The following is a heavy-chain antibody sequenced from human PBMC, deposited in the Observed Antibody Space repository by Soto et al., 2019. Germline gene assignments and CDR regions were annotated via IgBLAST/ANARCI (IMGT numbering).Heavy chain of an antibody. D-gene: IGHD1-26*01. CDR1: GFTFSSYA. CDR2: ISYDGSNK. CDR3: AGQGATRGGANWFDP. Sequence: QVQLVESGGGVVQPGRSLRLSCAASGFTFSSYAMHWVRQAPGKGLEWVAVISYDGSNKYYADSVKGRFTISRDNSKNTLYLQMNSLRAEDTAVYYCAGQGATRGGANWFDPWGQGTLVTFSS. J-gene: IGHJ5*02. V-gene: IGHV3-30-3*01.